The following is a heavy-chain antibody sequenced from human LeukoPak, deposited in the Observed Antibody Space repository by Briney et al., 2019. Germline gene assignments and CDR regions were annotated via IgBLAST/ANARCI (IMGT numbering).Heavy chain of an antibody. V-gene: IGHV3-23*01. Sequence: GGSLRLSCAASGFTFSSYAMSWVRQAPGKGLEWVSGVSGNGGRTYYADSVKGRFTISRDNSKNTVYVQMNSLRAEDTAVYYCARVDHNSGSSYDYWGQGTLVTVSS. CDR3: ARVDHNSGSSYDY. D-gene: IGHD3-10*01. CDR2: VSGNGGRT. CDR1: GFTFSSYA. J-gene: IGHJ4*02.